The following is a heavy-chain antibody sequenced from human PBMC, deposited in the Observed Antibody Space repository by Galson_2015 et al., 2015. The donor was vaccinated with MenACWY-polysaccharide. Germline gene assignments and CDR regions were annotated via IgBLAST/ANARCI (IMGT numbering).Heavy chain of an antibody. CDR2: IRSKAYGGTP. V-gene: IGHV3-49*03. CDR3: TSFSASFHDSSGSFDAFDI. J-gene: IGHJ3*02. D-gene: IGHD3-22*01. Sequence: SLRLSCAASGFNFGDYGMIWIRQAPGKGLEWISLIRSKAYGGTPESAASVKGRFTMSRDDSKRIAYLKMNSLNTEDTAVYYCTSFSASFHDSSGSFDAFDIWGQGTMVTVSS. CDR1: GFNFGDYG.